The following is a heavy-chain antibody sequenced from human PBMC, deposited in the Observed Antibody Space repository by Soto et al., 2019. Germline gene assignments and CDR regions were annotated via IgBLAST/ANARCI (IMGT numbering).Heavy chain of an antibody. Sequence: QVQLQESGPGLVKPSETLSLTCAVSGGSFSSYYWSWIRQPPGEGLEWIGSIYYSGSTNYNPSLNSRVTLSIDTSKSLFSLKLSSLTSADTAVYFCARAYYGDYPYFDYWGQGALGTVSS. CDR2: IYYSGST. J-gene: IGHJ4*02. D-gene: IGHD4-17*01. CDR1: GGSFSSYY. V-gene: IGHV4-59*01. CDR3: ARAYYGDYPYFDY.